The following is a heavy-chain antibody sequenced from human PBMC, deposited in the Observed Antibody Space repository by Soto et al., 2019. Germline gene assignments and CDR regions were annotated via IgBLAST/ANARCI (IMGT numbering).Heavy chain of an antibody. CDR1: GYRFSNYW. CDR3: ARLNWNYRGYFDF. CDR2: IYPGDSEI. D-gene: IGHD1-7*01. Sequence: GESLKISCEGPGYRFSNYWIGWVRQMPGKGLEWMGSIYPGDSEIRYSPSFQGQVSISADKSISAAYLQWNSLKASDTAIYYCARLNWNYRGYFDFWAQGTLVTVSS. V-gene: IGHV5-51*01. J-gene: IGHJ4*02.